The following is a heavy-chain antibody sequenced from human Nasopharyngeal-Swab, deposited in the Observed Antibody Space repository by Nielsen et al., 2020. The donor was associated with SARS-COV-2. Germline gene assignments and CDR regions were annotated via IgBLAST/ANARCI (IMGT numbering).Heavy chain of an antibody. CDR2: ISSSGGST. Sequence: GESLKISCVASGFTFSNFAMSWVRQAPGKGLEWVAAISSSGGSTYYADSVEGRFTISRDHSKSTLYLQLNSLRADDTAIYYCAKGQSAYARFDSWGRGTLVTVSS. CDR1: GFTFSNFA. CDR3: AKGQSAYARFDS. V-gene: IGHV3-23*01. D-gene: IGHD3-3*01. J-gene: IGHJ4*02.